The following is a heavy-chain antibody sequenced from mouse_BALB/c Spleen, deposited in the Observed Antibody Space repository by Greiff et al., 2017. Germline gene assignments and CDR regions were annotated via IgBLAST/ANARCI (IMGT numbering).Heavy chain of an antibody. V-gene: IGHV5-12-2*01. Sequence: EVHLVESGGGLVQPGGSLKLSCAASGFTFSSYTMSWVRQTPEKRLEWVAYISNGGGSTYYPDTVKGRFTISRDNAKNTLYLQMSSLKSEDTAMYYCARRGTTVVDYAMDYWGQGTSVTVSS. CDR2: ISNGGGST. CDR3: ARRGTTVVDYAMDY. CDR1: GFTFSSYT. J-gene: IGHJ4*01. D-gene: IGHD1-1*01.